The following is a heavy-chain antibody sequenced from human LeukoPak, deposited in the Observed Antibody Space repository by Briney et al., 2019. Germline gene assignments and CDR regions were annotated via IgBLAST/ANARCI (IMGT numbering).Heavy chain of an antibody. Sequence: GASVKVSCKASGGTFSSYAISWVRQAPGQGLEWMGRIIPILGIANYAQKLQGRVTMTTDTSTSTAYMELRSLRSDDTAVYYCASALWGSGSYYHYWGQGTLVTVSS. CDR3: ASALWGSGSYYHY. CDR2: IIPILGIA. V-gene: IGHV1-69*04. D-gene: IGHD3-10*01. J-gene: IGHJ4*02. CDR1: GGTFSSYA.